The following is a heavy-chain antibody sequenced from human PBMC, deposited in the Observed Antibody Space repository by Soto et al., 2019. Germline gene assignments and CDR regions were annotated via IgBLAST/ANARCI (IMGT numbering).Heavy chain of an antibody. D-gene: IGHD2-15*01. CDR2: YHSGGST. Sequence: QVQLQESGSGLVKPSQSLSLTCTVSGVSLNTADTWWSWIRQSPGKGLEFIGYYHSGGSTYYDASIRSQVIISSDTSNSQFSLKLSSVTVADTAVDFCVRSRQIDSGNDYGLDVWSQGTTVTVSS. CDR3: VRSRQIDSGNDYGLDV. J-gene: IGHJ6*02. V-gene: IGHV4-30-4*01. CDR1: GVSLNTADTW.